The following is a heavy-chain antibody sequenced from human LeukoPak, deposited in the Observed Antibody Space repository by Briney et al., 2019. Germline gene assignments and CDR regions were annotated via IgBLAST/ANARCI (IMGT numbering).Heavy chain of an antibody. V-gene: IGHV3-30*02. CDR3: AKDSLADIDY. J-gene: IGHJ4*02. Sequence: PGGSLRLSCAASGFIFSTYGMYWVRQAPGKGLEWVAFIRHDGSIKNYADSVKGRSTISRDSSKNTLYLQMNSLRAEDTAVYYCAKDSLADIDYWGQGALVTVSS. D-gene: IGHD3-16*01. CDR2: IRHDGSIK. CDR1: GFIFSTYG.